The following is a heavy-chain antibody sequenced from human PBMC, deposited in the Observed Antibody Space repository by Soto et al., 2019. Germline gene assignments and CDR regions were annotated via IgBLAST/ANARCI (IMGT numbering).Heavy chain of an antibody. V-gene: IGHV4-39*01. Sequence: SETLSLTCTVSGGSISSSSYYWGWIRQPPGKGLEWIGSIYYSGSTYYNPSLKSRVTISVDTSKNQFSLKLSSVTAADTAVYYCARTEGIAAPSPHFDYWGQGTLVTVSP. J-gene: IGHJ4*02. CDR2: IYYSGST. CDR1: GGSISSSSYY. D-gene: IGHD6-13*01. CDR3: ARTEGIAAPSPHFDY.